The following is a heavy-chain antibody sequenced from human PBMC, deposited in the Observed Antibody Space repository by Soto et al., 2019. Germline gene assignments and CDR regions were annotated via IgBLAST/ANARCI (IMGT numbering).Heavy chain of an antibody. D-gene: IGHD3-10*01. CDR2: ISYDGSNK. J-gene: IGHJ6*02. Sequence: PVGSLRLSCAASGFTLSNFGIHWVRQAPGKGLEWVAVISYDGSNKYYADSVKGRFTISRDNSKNTLYLQMNSLRAEDTAVYYCAKEMNPPLVRWFRVYYGMDVWGQGTTVTVSS. CDR1: GFTLSNFG. V-gene: IGHV3-30*18. CDR3: AKEMNPPLVRWFRVYYGMDV.